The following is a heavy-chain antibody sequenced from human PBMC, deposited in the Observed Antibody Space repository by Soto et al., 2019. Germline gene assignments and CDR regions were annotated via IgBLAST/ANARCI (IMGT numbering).Heavy chain of an antibody. Sequence: EVQLLESGGGLVQSGESLRLSCAASGFSFSNYAMSWVRQAPGKGLEWVAGISGSAGTIYYADSMKGRFTISRDNSKNTLYLQMSSLRAEDTALYYCANWGTSGSDFWGQGTLVTVSS. D-gene: IGHD2-2*01. CDR1: GFSFSNYA. V-gene: IGHV3-23*01. CDR3: ANWGTSGSDF. J-gene: IGHJ4*02. CDR2: ISGSAGTI.